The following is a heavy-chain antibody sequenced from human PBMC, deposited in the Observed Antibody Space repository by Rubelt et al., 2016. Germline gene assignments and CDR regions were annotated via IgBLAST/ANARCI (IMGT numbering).Heavy chain of an antibody. D-gene: IGHD3-3*02. V-gene: IGHV3-7*05. J-gene: IGHJ4*02. CDR1: GFTFSSYW. CDR2: IKQDGSEK. Sequence: EVQLVESGGGLVQPGGSLRLSCAASGFTFSSYWMSWVRQAPGKGLEWVANIKQDGSEKYYVDSVKGRFTISKDNAKKSLYLQMNSLRAEDTAVYYCARDICGVVQNDYWGQGTLVTVSS. CDR3: ARDICGVVQNDY.